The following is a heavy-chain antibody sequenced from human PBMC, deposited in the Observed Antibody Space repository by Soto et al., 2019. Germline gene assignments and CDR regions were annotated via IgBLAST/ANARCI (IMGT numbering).Heavy chain of an antibody. CDR1: GFSLSTSGVG. Sequence: SGPTLVNPTQTLTLTCTFSGFSLSTSGVGVGWIRQPPGKALEWLALIYWDDDKRYSPSLKSRLTITKDTSKNQVVLTMTNMDPVDTATYYCARQYYYGSGSYYNGRSYWFDPWGQGTLVTVSS. D-gene: IGHD3-10*01. CDR2: IYWDDDK. J-gene: IGHJ5*02. CDR3: ARQYYYGSGSYYNGRSYWFDP. V-gene: IGHV2-5*02.